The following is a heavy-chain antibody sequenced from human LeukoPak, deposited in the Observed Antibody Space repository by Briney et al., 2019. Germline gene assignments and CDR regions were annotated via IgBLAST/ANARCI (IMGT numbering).Heavy chain of an antibody. CDR1: GGSFSGYY. CDR3: ARGRGRFDP. Sequence: SETLSLTCAVYGGSFSGYYWSWIRQPPGKGLEWIGEINHSGNTNYNPPLKSRVTISVDTSKNQFSLKLSPVTAADTAVYYCARGRGRFDPWGQGTLVTVSS. V-gene: IGHV4-34*01. J-gene: IGHJ5*02. CDR2: INHSGNT.